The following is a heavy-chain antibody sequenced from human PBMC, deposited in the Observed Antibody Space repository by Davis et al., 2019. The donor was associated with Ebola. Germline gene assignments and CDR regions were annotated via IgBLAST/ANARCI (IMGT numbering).Heavy chain of an antibody. CDR3: ARETQPYYYYYGMDV. J-gene: IGHJ6*02. V-gene: IGHV3-33*01. Sequence: GESLKISCAASGFTFSSYGMHWVRQAPGKGLEWVAVIWYDGSNKYYADSVKGRSTISRDNSKNTLYLQMNSLRAEDMAVYYCARETQPYYYYYGMDVWGQGTTVTVSS. CDR1: GFTFSSYG. CDR2: IWYDGSNK. D-gene: IGHD6-13*01.